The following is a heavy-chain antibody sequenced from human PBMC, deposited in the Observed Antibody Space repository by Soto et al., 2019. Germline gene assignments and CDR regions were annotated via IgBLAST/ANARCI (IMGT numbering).Heavy chain of an antibody. CDR1: GFTFSSYG. CDR2: ISTNGDST. Sequence: GGSLRLSCAASGFTFSSYGMSWVRQAPGGGLEWVSAISTNGDSTYYADSVKGRFTISRDNSKNTVYLQMNSLRVEDTAVYFCAKRRLCTSPSCHDFDSWGQGTLVTVSS. J-gene: IGHJ4*02. CDR3: AKRRLCTSPSCHDFDS. V-gene: IGHV3-23*01. D-gene: IGHD2-2*01.